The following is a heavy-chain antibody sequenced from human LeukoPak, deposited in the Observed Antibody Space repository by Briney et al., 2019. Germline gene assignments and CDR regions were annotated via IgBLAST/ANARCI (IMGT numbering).Heavy chain of an antibody. CDR3: AIAPILRGEAGEQYKYGMDV. Sequence: PSGTLSLTCAVSVGSISSGNWWSWVRQSPGKGLEWIGEVYHNGTPNYNPSLKSRVTISADTFKNHFSLKLTSATAADTAVYYCAIAPILRGEAGEQYKYGMDVWGQGTTVIVSS. CDR1: VGSISSGNW. D-gene: IGHD2-2*02. J-gene: IGHJ6*02. CDR2: VYHNGTP. V-gene: IGHV4-4*02.